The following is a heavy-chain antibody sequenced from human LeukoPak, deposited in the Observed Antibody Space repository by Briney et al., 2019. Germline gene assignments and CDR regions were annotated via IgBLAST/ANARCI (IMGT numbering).Heavy chain of an antibody. V-gene: IGHV1-18*04. CDR3: ARDGRLVPLIYFQH. CDR1: GYTFTSYG. D-gene: IGHD6-19*01. Sequence: GSVNVSCKASGYTFTSYGISWVRQAPGQGLEWMGWISAYNGNTNYAQKLQGRVTMTTDRSTSTAYMELRSLRSDDTAVYYCARDGRLVPLIYFQHWGQGTLVTVSS. J-gene: IGHJ1*01. CDR2: ISAYNGNT.